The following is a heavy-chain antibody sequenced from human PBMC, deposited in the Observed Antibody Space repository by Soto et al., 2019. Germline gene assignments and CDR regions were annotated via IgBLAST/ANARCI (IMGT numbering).Heavy chain of an antibody. Sequence: EVQLVESGGDLVQRGGSLRLSCAASGFPFSSYWMHWVRHTPGKGLDWVARISGDGVTTYYADSVTGRFTVSRDNAKNTLSLQIRGLRAEDTAVYYCAREYYGHLTDYYTDYWGQGTLVSVSS. J-gene: IGHJ4*02. CDR1: GFPFSSYW. D-gene: IGHD3-3*01. CDR2: ISGDGVTT. V-gene: IGHV3-74*01. CDR3: AREYYGHLTDYYTDY.